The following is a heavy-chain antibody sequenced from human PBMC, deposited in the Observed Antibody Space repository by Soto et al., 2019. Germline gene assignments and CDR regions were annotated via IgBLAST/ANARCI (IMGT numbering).Heavy chain of an antibody. Sequence: PSETLSRTCAVYGWSVCGYYWSWIRQPPGKGLEWIGEINHSGSTNYNPSLKSRVTISVDTSKNQFSLKLSSVTAADAAVYYCARIPNRYCSGGSCWSDYWGQGTLVTVSS. CDR3: ARIPNRYCSGGSCWSDY. V-gene: IGHV4-34*01. CDR2: INHSGST. D-gene: IGHD2-15*01. J-gene: IGHJ4*02. CDR1: GWSVCGYY.